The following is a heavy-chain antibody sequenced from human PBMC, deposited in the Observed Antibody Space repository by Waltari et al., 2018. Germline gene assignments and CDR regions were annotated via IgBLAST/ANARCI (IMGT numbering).Heavy chain of an antibody. D-gene: IGHD6-19*01. Sequence: EVQLVESGGGLVQPGRSLRLSCAASGFTFDDYAMHWVRQAPGKDLEWVSGISWNSGSIGYADSVKGRFTISRDNAKNSLYLQMNSLRAEDTALYYCAKDPRPGVAVAGPINYFDYWGQGTLVTVSS. CDR3: AKDPRPGVAVAGPINYFDY. J-gene: IGHJ4*02. V-gene: IGHV3-9*01. CDR1: GFTFDDYA. CDR2: ISWNSGSI.